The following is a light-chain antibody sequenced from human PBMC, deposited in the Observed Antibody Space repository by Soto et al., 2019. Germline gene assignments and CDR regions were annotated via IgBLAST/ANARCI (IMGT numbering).Light chain of an antibody. CDR3: QQYNYLIT. V-gene: IGKV1-33*01. Sequence: GVPSRFSGSGSGSEFTFTISSLQPEDVATYFCQQYNYLITCGQGTRLEIK. J-gene: IGKJ5*01.